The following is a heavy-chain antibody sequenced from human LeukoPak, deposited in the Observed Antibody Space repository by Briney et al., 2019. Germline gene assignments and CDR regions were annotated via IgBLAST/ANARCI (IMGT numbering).Heavy chain of an antibody. Sequence: SAALSLACTVSGGSISSYSWSWIRPPAGKGLEWIGPIYTSGSTNYNPSLKSRVTMSVDTSKNQFSLKLSSVAAADTAVYYCAKEGGWLAYFDYWGQGILVTVSS. V-gene: IGHV4-4*07. CDR1: GGSISSYS. D-gene: IGHD6-19*01. CDR2: IYTSGST. J-gene: IGHJ4*02. CDR3: AKEGGWLAYFDY.